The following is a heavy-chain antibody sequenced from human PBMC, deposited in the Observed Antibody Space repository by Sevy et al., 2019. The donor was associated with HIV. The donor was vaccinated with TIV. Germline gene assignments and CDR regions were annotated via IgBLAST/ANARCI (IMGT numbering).Heavy chain of an antibody. D-gene: IGHD6-19*01. V-gene: IGHV3-30*18. CDR1: GFTFSSYG. Sequence: GGSLRLSCAASGFTFSSYGMHWVRQAPGKGLEWVAVISYDGSNKYYADSVKGRFTISRDNSKNTLYLQMNSLRAEDTVGYYCAKGPMSSGLAYFYYYGMDVWGQGTTVTVSS. CDR2: ISYDGSNK. CDR3: AKGPMSSGLAYFYYYGMDV. J-gene: IGHJ6*02.